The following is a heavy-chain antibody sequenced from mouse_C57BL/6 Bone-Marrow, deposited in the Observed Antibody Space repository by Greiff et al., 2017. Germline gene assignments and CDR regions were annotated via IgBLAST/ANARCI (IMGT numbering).Heavy chain of an antibody. J-gene: IGHJ3*01. CDR3: ARRFGWFAY. V-gene: IGHV1-81*01. CDR2: IYPRSGNP. CDR1: GYTFTSYG. Sequence: QVHVKQSGAELARPGASVKLSCKASGYTFTSYGISWVKQRTGQGLEWIGEIYPRSGNPYYNEKFTGKATLTADKSSSTAYMELRTLTSEDSAVYFCARRFGWFAYWGQGTLVTVSA.